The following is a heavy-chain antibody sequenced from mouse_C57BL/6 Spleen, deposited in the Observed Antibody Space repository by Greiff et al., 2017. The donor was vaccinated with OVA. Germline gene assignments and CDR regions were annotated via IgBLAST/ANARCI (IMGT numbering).Heavy chain of an antibody. D-gene: IGHD2-4*01. Sequence: EVQRVESGGGLVKPGGSLKLSCAASGFTFSSYAMSWVRQTPEKRLEWVATISDGGSYTYYPDNVKGRFTISRDNAKNNLYLQMSHLKSEDTAMYYCARVGAGGLRRDWYFDVWGTGTTVTVSS. V-gene: IGHV5-4*01. CDR2: ISDGGSYT. CDR3: ARVGAGGLRRDWYFDV. CDR1: GFTFSSYA. J-gene: IGHJ1*03.